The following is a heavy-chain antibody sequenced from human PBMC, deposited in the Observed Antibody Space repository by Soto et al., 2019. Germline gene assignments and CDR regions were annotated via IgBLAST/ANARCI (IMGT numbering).Heavy chain of an antibody. V-gene: IGHV1-69*02. J-gene: IGHJ1*01. D-gene: IGHD4-17*01. CDR2: IIPILGIA. CDR1: GGTFSSYT. Sequence: SVKVSCKASGGTFSSYTISWVRQAPGQGLEWMGRIIPILGIANYAQKFQGRVTITADKSTSTAYMELSSLRSEDTAVYYCARVKSTVTIREYFQHWGQGTLVTVSS. CDR3: ARVKSTVTIREYFQH.